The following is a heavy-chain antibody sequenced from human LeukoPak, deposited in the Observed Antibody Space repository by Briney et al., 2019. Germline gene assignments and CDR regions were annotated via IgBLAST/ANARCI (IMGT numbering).Heavy chain of an antibody. CDR2: IWYDGSNK. CDR3: AREHCSGGSCYLYYYYGMDV. V-gene: IGHV3-33*08. CDR1: GFTFSSYG. J-gene: IGHJ6*02. D-gene: IGHD2-15*01. Sequence: PGGSLRLSCAASGFTFSSYGMHWVRQAPGKGLEWVAVIWYDGSNKYYADSVKGRFTISRDNSKNTLYLQMNSLRAEDTAVYYCAREHCSGGSCYLYYYYGMDVWGQGTTVTVSS.